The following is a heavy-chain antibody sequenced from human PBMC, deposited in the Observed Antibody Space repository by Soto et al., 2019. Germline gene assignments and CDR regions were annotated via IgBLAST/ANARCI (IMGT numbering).Heavy chain of an antibody. CDR2: INAGNGNT. CDR3: ARGRKPNSPLYSSGWYYFDY. D-gene: IGHD6-19*01. Sequence: GASVKVSCKASGYTCTSYAMHWVRQAPGQRLEWMGWINAGNGNTKYSQKFQGRVTITRDTSASTAYMELSSLRSEDTAVYYFARGRKPNSPLYSSGWYYFDYWGQGTLVTVSS. CDR1: GYTCTSYA. V-gene: IGHV1-3*01. J-gene: IGHJ4*02.